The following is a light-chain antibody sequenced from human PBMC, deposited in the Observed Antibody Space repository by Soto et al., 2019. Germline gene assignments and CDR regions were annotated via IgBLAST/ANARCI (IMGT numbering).Light chain of an antibody. CDR1: QGISSY. CDR3: QQSYSTPIT. J-gene: IGKJ5*01. V-gene: IGKV1-39*01. Sequence: SQRSQSPSGLSSSVGAPVTITCRASQGISSYLSWYQQKPGKAPKLLIYAASSLQSGVPSRFSGSGSGTDFTLTISSLQPEDFATYYCQQSYSTPITFGQGTRLEI. CDR2: AAS.